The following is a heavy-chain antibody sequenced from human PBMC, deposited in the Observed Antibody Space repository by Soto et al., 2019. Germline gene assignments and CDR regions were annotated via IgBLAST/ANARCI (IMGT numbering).Heavy chain of an antibody. Sequence: PGGSLRPSCAASGFTFSRYLMHWVSHAPGKGKVWVSRINSDGSSTSYADSVKGRFTISRDNAKNTLYLQMNSLRSDDMAVYYFARDPTYFYDSSGYYDYCGQGT. CDR1: GFTFSRYL. D-gene: IGHD3-22*01. CDR3: ARDPTYFYDSSGYYDY. J-gene: IGHJ4*02. CDR2: INSDGSST. V-gene: IGHV3-74*01.